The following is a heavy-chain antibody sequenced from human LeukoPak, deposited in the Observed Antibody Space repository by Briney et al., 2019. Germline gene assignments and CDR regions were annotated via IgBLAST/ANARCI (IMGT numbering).Heavy chain of an antibody. CDR3: ARHAARRNYYGSGSYYIDY. Sequence: SETLSLTCAVYGGSFSGYYWSWIRQPPGKGLEWLGEINHSGSTNYNPSLKSRVTISVDTSKNQFSLKLSSVTAADTAVYYCARHAARRNYYGSGSYYIDYWGQGTLVTVSS. D-gene: IGHD3-10*01. J-gene: IGHJ4*02. CDR1: GGSFSGYY. V-gene: IGHV4-34*01. CDR2: INHSGST.